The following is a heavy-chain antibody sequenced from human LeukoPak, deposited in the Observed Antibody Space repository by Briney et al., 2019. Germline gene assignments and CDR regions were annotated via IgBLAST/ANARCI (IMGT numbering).Heavy chain of an antibody. V-gene: IGHV3-48*03. Sequence: GGSLRLSCAASVFTFSRYEMNWVRQAPGKGLEWVSYITSSGTTIYYADSVKGRFTVSRDNAKNSLYLQMNSLRAEDTAVYYCARDSSDSSGWYEGWFDPWGQGTLVTVSS. CDR2: ITSSGTTI. CDR1: VFTFSRYE. CDR3: ARDSSDSSGWYEGWFDP. J-gene: IGHJ5*02. D-gene: IGHD6-19*01.